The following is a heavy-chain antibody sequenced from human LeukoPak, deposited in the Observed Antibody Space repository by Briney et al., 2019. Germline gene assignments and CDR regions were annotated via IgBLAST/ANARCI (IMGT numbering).Heavy chain of an antibody. J-gene: IGHJ6*03. D-gene: IGHD6-6*01. V-gene: IGHV1-69*13. CDR1: GGTFSSYA. Sequence: SVKVSCKASGGTFSSYAISWVRQAPGQGLEWMGGIIPIFGTANYAQKFQGRVTITADESTSTAYKELSSLRSEDTAVYYCASRGSSSWYYYYMDVWGKGTTVTVSS. CDR2: IIPIFGTA. CDR3: ASRGSSSWYYYYMDV.